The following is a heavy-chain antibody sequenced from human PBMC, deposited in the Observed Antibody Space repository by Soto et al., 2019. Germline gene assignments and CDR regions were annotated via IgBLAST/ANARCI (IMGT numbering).Heavy chain of an antibody. Sequence: PSETLSLTCTVSGGSISSYYWSWIRQPPGKGLEWIGNIYYSGSTKNNPSLKSRVTVLVDTSKNQFSLKLSSVTAADTAVYYCARGGFGMIPFDYWGQGTLVTSP. CDR1: GGSISSYY. V-gene: IGHV4-59*01. CDR2: IYYSGST. J-gene: IGHJ4*02. D-gene: IGHD3-16*01. CDR3: ARGGFGMIPFDY.